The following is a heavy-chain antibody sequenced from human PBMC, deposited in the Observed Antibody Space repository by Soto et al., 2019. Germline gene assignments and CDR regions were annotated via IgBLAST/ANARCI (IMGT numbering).Heavy chain of an antibody. Sequence: EVQLLESGGGLVQPGGSLRLSCAASGFTFSSYAMSWVRQAPGKGLEWVSAISGSGGSTYYADSVKGRFTISRDNSKNTLYLQMNSLRAEDTAVYYFAKDNQGGYYYYYYGMDVWGQGTTVTVSS. J-gene: IGHJ6*02. D-gene: IGHD3-16*01. CDR1: GFTFSSYA. CDR2: ISGSGGST. V-gene: IGHV3-23*01. CDR3: AKDNQGGYYYYYYGMDV.